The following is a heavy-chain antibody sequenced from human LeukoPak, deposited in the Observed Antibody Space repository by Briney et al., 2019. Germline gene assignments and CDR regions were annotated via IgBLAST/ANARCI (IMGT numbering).Heavy chain of an antibody. CDR2: ISGYNGNT. CDR1: GYTFTMCG. J-gene: IGHJ5*02. V-gene: IGHV1-18*01. Sequence: ASVKVSCKASGYTFTMCGISWVRQATGQGLESMVWISGYNGNTNYAQKVQGRVTMTTDTSTSTAYMELRSLRSDDPAVYYCTRDTYYYDSSGYSGWFDPWGQGNLVTVSS. D-gene: IGHD3-22*01. CDR3: TRDTYYYDSSGYSGWFDP.